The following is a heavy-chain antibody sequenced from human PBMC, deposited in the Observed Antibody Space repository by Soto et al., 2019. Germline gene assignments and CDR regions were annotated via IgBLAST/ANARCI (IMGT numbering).Heavy chain of an antibody. V-gene: IGHV3-30*18. Sequence: HPGGSLRLSCAASGFTFSSYAMYWVRQAPGKGLEWVAVISYDVSNKYYADSVKGRFTISRDNSKNTLYLQMNSLRAEDTAVYYCAKGSGWYMDYWGQGALVTVSS. CDR3: AKGSGWYMDY. CDR2: ISYDVSNK. J-gene: IGHJ4*02. CDR1: GFTFSSYA. D-gene: IGHD6-19*01.